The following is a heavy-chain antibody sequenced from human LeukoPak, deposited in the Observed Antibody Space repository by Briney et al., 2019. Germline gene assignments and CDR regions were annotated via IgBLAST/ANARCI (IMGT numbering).Heavy chain of an antibody. D-gene: IGHD6-6*01. CDR1: RFNFNNYW. J-gene: IGHJ4*02. Sequence: GGSLRLSCAASRFNFNNYWMSWVRHAPGRGLEWVANIKEDGTVKYYVDSVKGRFIISRDNAKNSQYLQINSLRAEDTAIYYCARIGYRSSSFDYWGQGTLVTVSS. CDR3: ARIGYRSSSFDY. CDR2: IKEDGTVK. V-gene: IGHV3-7*03.